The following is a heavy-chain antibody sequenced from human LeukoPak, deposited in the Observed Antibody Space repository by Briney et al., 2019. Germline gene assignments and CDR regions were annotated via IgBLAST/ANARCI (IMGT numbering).Heavy chain of an antibody. CDR1: GFTFSSYE. CDR3: ATDPDSGGWSTFDY. Sequence: PGGSLRLSCAASGFTFSSYEMIWVRQAPGKGLEWVSYISSSGSTMYYADSVKGRFTLSRDNAKNSLYLQMNSLRAEDTAVYYCATDPDSGGWSTFDYWGQGTLVTVSS. J-gene: IGHJ4*02. V-gene: IGHV3-48*03. CDR2: ISSSGSTM. D-gene: IGHD6-19*01.